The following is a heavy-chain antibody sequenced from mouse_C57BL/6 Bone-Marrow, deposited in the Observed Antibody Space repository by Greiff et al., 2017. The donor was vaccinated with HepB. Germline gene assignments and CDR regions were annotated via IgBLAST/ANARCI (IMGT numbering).Heavy chain of an antibody. CDR2: IYPGSGST. V-gene: IGHV1-55*01. Sequence: QVQLQQPGAELVKPGASVKMSCKASGYTFTSYWITWVKQRPGQGLEWIGDIYPGSGSTNYNEKFKSKATLTVDTSSSTSYMQLSSLTSEDSAVYYCARDYDYDGYWYFDVWGTGTTVTVSS. J-gene: IGHJ1*03. CDR3: ARDYDYDGYWYFDV. D-gene: IGHD2-4*01. CDR1: GYTFTSYW.